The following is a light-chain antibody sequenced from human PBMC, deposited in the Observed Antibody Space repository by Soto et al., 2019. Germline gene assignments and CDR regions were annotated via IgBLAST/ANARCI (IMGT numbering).Light chain of an antibody. V-gene: IGKV1-39*01. Sequence: IQMTQSPSSLSASVGDRVTITCRASQSISSYLNWYQLKPGKAPKLLICAASTLQTGVPSRFTGSGSGTDFTLTIISLQPEDYATYFCQQSYSMPYAFGPGTKVDI. J-gene: IGKJ3*01. CDR1: QSISSY. CDR2: AAS. CDR3: QQSYSMPYA.